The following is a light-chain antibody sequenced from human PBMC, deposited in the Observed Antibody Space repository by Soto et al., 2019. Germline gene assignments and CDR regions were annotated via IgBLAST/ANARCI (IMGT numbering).Light chain of an antibody. CDR1: SSDVGGYNY. CDR2: DVS. CDR3: SSYTSSSDNYV. Sequence: QSALTQPASVSGSPGQSITISCTGTSSDVGGYNYVSWYQQHPGKAPKLMIYDVSNRPSGVSNRFSGSKSGNTASLTISGLQAEDEADYYCSSYTSSSDNYVFGTGTKVTV. V-gene: IGLV2-14*01. J-gene: IGLJ1*01.